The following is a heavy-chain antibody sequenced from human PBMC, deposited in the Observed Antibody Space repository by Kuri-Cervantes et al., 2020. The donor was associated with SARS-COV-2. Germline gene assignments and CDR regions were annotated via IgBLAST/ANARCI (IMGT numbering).Heavy chain of an antibody. D-gene: IGHD3-22*01. CDR2: ISRGGGTK. Sequence: GESLKISCAASGFTFSSYEMNWVRQAPGKGLEWLSYISRGGGTKYYADSVKGRFTISRDNAKNSLYMHMNTLRADDTAVYYCARDPDYYDSSGPFDYWGQGTQVTVSS. V-gene: IGHV3-48*03. J-gene: IGHJ4*02. CDR3: ARDPDYYDSSGPFDY. CDR1: GFTFSSYE.